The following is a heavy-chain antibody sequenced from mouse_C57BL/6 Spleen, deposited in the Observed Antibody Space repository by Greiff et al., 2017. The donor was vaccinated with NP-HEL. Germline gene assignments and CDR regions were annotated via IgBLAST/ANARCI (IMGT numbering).Heavy chain of an antibody. J-gene: IGHJ1*03. D-gene: IGHD1-1*01. Sequence: EVHLVESGEGLVKPGGSLKLSCAASGFTFSSYAMSWVRQTPEKRLEWVAYISSGGDYIYYADTVKGRFTISRDNARNTLYLQMSSLKSEDTAMYYCTRDTGITTVVAPSWYFEVWGTGTTVTVSS. CDR3: TRDTGITTVVAPSWYFEV. CDR2: ISSGGDYI. CDR1: GFTFSSYA. V-gene: IGHV5-9-1*02.